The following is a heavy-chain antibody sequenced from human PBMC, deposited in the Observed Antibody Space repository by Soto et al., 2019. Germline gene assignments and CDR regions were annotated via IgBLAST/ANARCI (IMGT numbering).Heavy chain of an antibody. CDR1: GDSVSSNSAA. J-gene: IGHJ4*03. D-gene: IGHD3-16*01. CDR3: AGVTWFRGLGV. Sequence: SQTLSLTCAISGDSVSSNSAAWNWIRQSPSRGLEWLGRTYYKSGWTNDYALSVKSRMTITPATSKNQFSLHLDSVTPEDTAVYSCAGVTWFRGLGVWGQGPRVPVSS. V-gene: IGHV6-1*01. CDR2: TYYKSGWTN.